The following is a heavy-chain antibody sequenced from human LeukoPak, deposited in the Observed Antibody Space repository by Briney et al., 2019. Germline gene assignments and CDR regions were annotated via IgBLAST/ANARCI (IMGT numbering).Heavy chain of an antibody. CDR2: ISGSGGKT. D-gene: IGHD2-21*02. CDR1: GLTFTSHT. V-gene: IGHV3-23*01. CDR3: AKDGGRVTPYIDY. Sequence: GGSLRLSCAASGLTFTSHTMSWVRQPPGKGLEWVSAISGSGGKTYYADSVRGRFTISRDNSKNTVYLQMNSLRAEDTAVYFCAKDGGRVTPYIDYWGQGTLVTVSS. J-gene: IGHJ4*02.